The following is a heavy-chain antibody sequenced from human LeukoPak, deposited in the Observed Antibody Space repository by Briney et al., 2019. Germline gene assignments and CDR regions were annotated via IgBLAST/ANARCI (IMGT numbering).Heavy chain of an antibody. CDR2: IYHSGST. V-gene: IGHV4-38-2*02. D-gene: IGHD3-10*01. J-gene: IGHJ6*03. CDR3: AREDITMVRGVKSRYMDV. Sequence: SETLSLTCTVSGYSISSGYYWGWIRQPPGKGLEWIGSIYHSGSTYYNPSLKSRVTISVDTSKNQFSLKLSSVTAADTAVYYCAREDITMVRGVKSRYMDVWGKGTTVTVSS. CDR1: GYSISSGYY.